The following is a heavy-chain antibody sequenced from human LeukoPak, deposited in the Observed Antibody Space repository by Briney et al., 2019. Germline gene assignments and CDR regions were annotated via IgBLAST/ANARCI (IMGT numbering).Heavy chain of an antibody. CDR3: ARGWGYCSSTSCYYYYYYMDV. V-gene: IGHV3-7*01. J-gene: IGHJ6*03. CDR2: IKQDGREK. Sequence: GGSLRLSCAASGFTFSSYWMSWVRQAPGKGLEWVANIKQDGREKYYVDSVRGRFTISRDNAKNSLYLQMNSLRAEDTAVYYCARGWGYCSSTSCYYYYYYMDVWGKGTTVTVSS. CDR1: GFTFSSYW. D-gene: IGHD2-2*01.